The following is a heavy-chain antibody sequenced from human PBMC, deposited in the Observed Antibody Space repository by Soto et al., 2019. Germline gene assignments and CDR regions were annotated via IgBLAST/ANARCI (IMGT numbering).Heavy chain of an antibody. CDR1: GYRFTGYC. D-gene: IGHD3-22*01. CDR3: ARHTYYYDSNAPYHYYSEY. Sequence: PVVCLKISCKGSGYRFTGYCISWVRQMPGKGLEWMGRIDPSDSYNNYSPSFQGHVTISAAKSISTAYLQWSSLEASDTAMYYCARHTYYYDSNAPYHYYSEYWGQGNMVTVSA. V-gene: IGHV5-10-1*01. CDR2: IDPSDSYN. J-gene: IGHJ4*02.